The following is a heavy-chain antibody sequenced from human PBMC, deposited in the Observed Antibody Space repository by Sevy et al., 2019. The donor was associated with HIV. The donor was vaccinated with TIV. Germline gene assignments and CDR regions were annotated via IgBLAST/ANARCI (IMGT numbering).Heavy chain of an antibody. J-gene: IGHJ4*02. V-gene: IGHV1-18*04. Sequence: ASVKVSCKASGYTFSSYGISWVRQAPGQGLEWMGWISAYNGNTNYAQKFQGRITMTTDTSTSTAYMELRGLRSDDTAVYHGARDIRTYDYVWGSYRFDYWGQGTLVTVSS. CDR3: ARDIRTYDYVWGSYRFDY. CDR1: GYTFSSYG. CDR2: ISAYNGNT. D-gene: IGHD3-16*02.